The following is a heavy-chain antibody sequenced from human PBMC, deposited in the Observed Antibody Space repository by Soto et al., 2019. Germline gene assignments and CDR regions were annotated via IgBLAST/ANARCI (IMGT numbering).Heavy chain of an antibody. CDR2: VYSGGST. V-gene: IGHV3-53*02. CDR1: GFTVSSNY. D-gene: IGHD3-9*01. J-gene: IGHJ4*02. Sequence: EVQLVETGGGLIQPGGSLRLSCAASGFTVSSNYMSWVRQAPGKGLEWVSVVYSGGSTDYADSVKGRFTISRDNAKNTLYLQMNSLRAEDTSVYYCARNHYDILTGRRNWGQGTLVTVSS. CDR3: ARNHYDILTGRRN.